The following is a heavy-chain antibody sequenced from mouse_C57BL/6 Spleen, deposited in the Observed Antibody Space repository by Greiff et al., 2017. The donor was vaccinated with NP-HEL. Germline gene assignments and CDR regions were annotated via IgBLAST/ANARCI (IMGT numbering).Heavy chain of an antibody. CDR2: ISSGSSTI. Sequence: EVQGVESGGGLVKPGGSLKLSCAASGFTFSDYGMHWVRQAPEKGLEWVAYISSGSSTIYYADTVKGRFTISRDNAKNTLFLQMTSLRSEDTAMYYCARRYDGYPYWYFDVWGTGTTVTVSS. V-gene: IGHV5-17*01. CDR1: GFTFSDYG. D-gene: IGHD2-3*01. CDR3: ARRYDGYPYWYFDV. J-gene: IGHJ1*03.